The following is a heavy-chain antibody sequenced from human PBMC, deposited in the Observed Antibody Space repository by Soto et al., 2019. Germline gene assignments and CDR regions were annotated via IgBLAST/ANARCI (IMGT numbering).Heavy chain of an antibody. CDR1: GGSISSGGSF. D-gene: IGHD2-15*01. Sequence: KTSETLSLTCTVSGGSISSGGSFWSWIRQHPGKGPEWIAFIGYSGTTSFNPSLESRVTVSVDTSKSQFSLNLTSVTAADTAVYYCARGGASSKWFAPWGQGTLVTVSS. J-gene: IGHJ5*02. CDR3: ARGGASSKWFAP. V-gene: IGHV4-31*03. CDR2: IGYSGTT.